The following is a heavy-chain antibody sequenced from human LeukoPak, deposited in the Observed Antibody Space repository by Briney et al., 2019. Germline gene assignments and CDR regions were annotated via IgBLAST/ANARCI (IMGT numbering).Heavy chain of an antibody. CDR3: ARDQTPYY. Sequence: GGSLRLSCVASGFTFRNYWMTWVRQAPGKGLEWVANIKLDGSEAYYVDSVKGRFTISRDNTQNSLYLQMNSLRAEDTAVYYCARDQTPYYWGQGTLVTVSS. J-gene: IGHJ4*02. V-gene: IGHV3-7*01. CDR2: IKLDGSEA. CDR1: GFTFRNYW.